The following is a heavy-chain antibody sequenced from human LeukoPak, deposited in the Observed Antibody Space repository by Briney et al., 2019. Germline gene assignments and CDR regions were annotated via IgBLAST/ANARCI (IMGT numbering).Heavy chain of an antibody. Sequence: ASVKVSCKASGYTFTGYYMHWVRQAPGQGLEWMGWINPNSGGTNYAQKFRGWVTMTRDTSISTAYMELSRLRSDDTAVYYCARVLSRITMVRGVIGYWGQGTLVTVSS. J-gene: IGHJ4*02. CDR2: INPNSGGT. D-gene: IGHD3-10*01. CDR3: ARVLSRITMVRGVIGY. CDR1: GYTFTGYY. V-gene: IGHV1-2*04.